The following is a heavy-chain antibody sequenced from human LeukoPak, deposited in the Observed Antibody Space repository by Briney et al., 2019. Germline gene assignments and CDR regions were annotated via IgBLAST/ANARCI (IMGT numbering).Heavy chain of an antibody. V-gene: IGHV3-11*01. D-gene: IGHD3-10*01. Sequence: GGSLRLSCAASGFTFSDYYMSWIRQAPGKGLEWVSYISSSGSTMYYADSVKGRFTISRDNAKNSLYLQMNSLRAEDTAVYYCARDAYGSLLTGFDPWGQGTLVTVSS. CDR1: GFTFSDYY. CDR3: ARDAYGSLLTGFDP. J-gene: IGHJ5*02. CDR2: ISSSGSTM.